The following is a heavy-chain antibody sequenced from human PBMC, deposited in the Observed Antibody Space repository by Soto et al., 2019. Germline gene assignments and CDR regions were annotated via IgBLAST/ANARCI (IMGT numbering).Heavy chain of an antibody. V-gene: IGHV3-30-3*01. CDR1: GFTFSSYA. CDR2: ISYDGSNK. J-gene: IGHJ6*02. Sequence: SLRLSCAASGFTFSSYAMHWVRQAPGKGLEWVAVISYDGSNKYYADSVKGRFTISRDNSKNTLYLQMNSLRAEDTAVYYCARGGSGWYRYYYGMDVWGQGTTVTVSS. CDR3: ARGGSGWYRYYYGMDV. D-gene: IGHD6-19*01.